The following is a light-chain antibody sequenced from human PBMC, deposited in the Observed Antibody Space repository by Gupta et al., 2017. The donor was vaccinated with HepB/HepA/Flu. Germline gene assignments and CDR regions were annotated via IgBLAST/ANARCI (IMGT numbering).Light chain of an antibody. Sequence: EIVLTQSPATLSLSPGEGASLSCRASQSIGSYLAWYQQKPGQPPRLLIYDTSKRAMGTPDRFSGSGSGTDFTLTSRRLEPEDSAVYYWQQRYTLCTFGQGTKMEIK. CDR2: DTS. CDR1: QSIGSY. V-gene: IGKV3-11*01. CDR3: QQRYTLCT. J-gene: IGKJ2*02.